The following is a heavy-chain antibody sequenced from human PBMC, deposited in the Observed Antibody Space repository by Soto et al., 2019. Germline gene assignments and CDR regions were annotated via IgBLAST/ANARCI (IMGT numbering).Heavy chain of an antibody. D-gene: IGHD3-10*01. J-gene: IGHJ6*02. CDR3: AATLDANSGSGYYGMDV. V-gene: IGHV1-2*02. Sequence: ASVKVSCKASGYTFTGYYMHWVRQAPGQGLEWIGWIDVDSGSTNYAQRFQERVTMTRDTSTSTAYMDLSSLRSEDTAVYYCAATLDANSGSGYYGMDVWGQGTTVTV. CDR1: GYTFTGYY. CDR2: IDVDSGST.